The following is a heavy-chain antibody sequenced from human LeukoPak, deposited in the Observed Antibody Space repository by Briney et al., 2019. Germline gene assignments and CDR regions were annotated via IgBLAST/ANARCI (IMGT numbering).Heavy chain of an antibody. CDR2: IYSGGSA. J-gene: IGHJ4*02. CDR3: ARHREISTRDFEY. Sequence: GGSLRLSCAASGFTVSSYDMSWVRQAPGKGLEWVSLIYSGGSAYYTDSVKGRFTISRDNSKNTLSLQMNSLRVEDTAVYYCARHREISTRDFEYWGQGTLVTVSS. CDR1: GFTVSSYD. V-gene: IGHV3-53*01. D-gene: IGHD1-14*01.